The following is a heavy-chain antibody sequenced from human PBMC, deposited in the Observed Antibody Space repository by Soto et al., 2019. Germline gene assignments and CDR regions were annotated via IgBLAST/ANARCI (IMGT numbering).Heavy chain of an antibody. J-gene: IGHJ5*02. Sequence: GASVKVSCKASGYTFTSYGISWVRQAPGQGLEWMGWISAYNGNTNYAQKLQGRVTMTTDTSTSTAYMELSRLRSDDTAVYYCAREGYYYGSGSWFDPWGQGTLVTVSS. CDR3: AREGYYYGSGSWFDP. CDR2: ISAYNGNT. D-gene: IGHD3-10*01. CDR1: GYTFTSYG. V-gene: IGHV1-18*01.